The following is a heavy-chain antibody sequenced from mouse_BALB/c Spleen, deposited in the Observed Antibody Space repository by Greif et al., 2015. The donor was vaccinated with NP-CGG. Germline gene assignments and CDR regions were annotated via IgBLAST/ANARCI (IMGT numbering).Heavy chain of an antibody. D-gene: IGHD1-2*01. V-gene: IGHV1S137*01. CDR1: GYTFTDYA. CDR3: ARGGLHYYGPYYAMDY. J-gene: IGHJ4*01. Sequence: QVQLQQPGAELVRPGVSVKISCKGSGYTFTDYAMHWVKQSHAKSLEWIGVISTYYGDASYNQKFKGKATMTVDKSSSAAYMELARLTSEDSAIYYCARGGLHYYGPYYAMDYWGQGTSVTVSS. CDR2: ISTYYGDA.